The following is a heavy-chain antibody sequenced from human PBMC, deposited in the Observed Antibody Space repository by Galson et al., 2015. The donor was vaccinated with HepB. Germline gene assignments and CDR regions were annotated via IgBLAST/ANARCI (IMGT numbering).Heavy chain of an antibody. V-gene: IGHV1-69*04. CDR2: IIPILGIA. J-gene: IGHJ4*02. CDR1: GCTFSSYA. Sequence: SVKVSCKASGCTFSSYAISWVRQAPGQGLEWMGRIIPILGIANYAQKFQGRVTITADKSTSTAYMELSSLRSEDTAVYYCARDAAEYSGWPDYWGQGTLVTVSS. CDR3: ARDAAEYSGWPDY. D-gene: IGHD5-12*01.